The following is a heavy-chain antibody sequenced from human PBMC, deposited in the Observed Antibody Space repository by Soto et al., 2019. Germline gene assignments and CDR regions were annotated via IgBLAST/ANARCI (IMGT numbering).Heavy chain of an antibody. CDR2: INPSGGST. D-gene: IGHD3-9*01. J-gene: IGHJ4*02. V-gene: IGHV1-46*01. CDR1: GYTFTSYY. Sequence: ASVKVSCKASGYTFTSYYMHWVRQAPGQGLEWMGIINPSGGSTSYAQKFQGRVTMTRDTSTSTVYMELSSLRSEDTAVYYCHRDYDILTGTPRVDYWGQGTLVTVSS. CDR3: HRDYDILTGTPRVDY.